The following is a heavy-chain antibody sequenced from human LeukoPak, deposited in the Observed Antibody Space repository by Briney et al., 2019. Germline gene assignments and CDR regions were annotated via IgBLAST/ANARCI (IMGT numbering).Heavy chain of an antibody. CDR2: IHYSGST. Sequence: SETLSLTCTVSGGSVSSGSYYWKWIRQPPGKGLEWIGYIHYSGSTNYNPSLKSRVTISVDTSKNQFSLKLSSVTAADTAVYYCARSASGNYYLHYWGQGTLVTVSS. J-gene: IGHJ4*02. CDR1: GGSVSSGSYY. CDR3: ARSASGNYYLHY. V-gene: IGHV4-61*01. D-gene: IGHD1-26*01.